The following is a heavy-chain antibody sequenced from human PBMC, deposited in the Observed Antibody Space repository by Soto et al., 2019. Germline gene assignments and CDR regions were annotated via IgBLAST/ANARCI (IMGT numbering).Heavy chain of an antibody. CDR1: WYIFSINIAS. D-gene: IGHD6-19*01. CDR3: ARDVVAVDGTVMEV. J-gene: IGHJ6*04. V-gene: IGHV6-1*01. Sequence: SHPLXLTCAISWYIFSINIASWNFIMQSPSRGLEWLGRTYYRSTWYNDYAVYVKSRITINPDTSKNQLSLQLNSVNPEDTAVYYCARDVVAVDGTVMEVWGKGTKV. CDR2: TYYRSTWYN.